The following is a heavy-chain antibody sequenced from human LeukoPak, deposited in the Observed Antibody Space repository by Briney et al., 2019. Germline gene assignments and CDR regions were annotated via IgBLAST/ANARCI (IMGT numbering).Heavy chain of an antibody. CDR3: AREWDIGVAGKGGVLDY. V-gene: IGHV4-30-4*01. Sequence: SQTLSLTCTVSGGSISSGDYYWSWIRQPPGKGLEWIGYIYYSGSTYYNPSLKSRVTISVDTSKNQFSLKLSSVTAADTAVYYCAREWDIGVAGKGGVLDYWGQGTLVTVSS. D-gene: IGHD6-19*01. J-gene: IGHJ4*02. CDR1: GGSISSGDYY. CDR2: IYYSGST.